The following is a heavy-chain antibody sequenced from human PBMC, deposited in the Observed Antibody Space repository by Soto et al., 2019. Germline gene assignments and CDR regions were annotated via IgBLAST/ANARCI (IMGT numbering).Heavy chain of an antibody. J-gene: IGHJ4*02. D-gene: IGHD6-19*01. CDR3: AKELHTSSGWSQVIY. CDR1: GFTFSSYA. CDR2: SGSGGST. Sequence: PGGSLRLSCAASGFTFSSYAMSWVRQAPGKGLEWVSASGSGGSTYYADSVKGRFTISRDNSKNTLYLQMNSLRAEDTAVYYCAKELHTSSGWSQVIYWGQGTLVTVSS. V-gene: IGHV3-23*01.